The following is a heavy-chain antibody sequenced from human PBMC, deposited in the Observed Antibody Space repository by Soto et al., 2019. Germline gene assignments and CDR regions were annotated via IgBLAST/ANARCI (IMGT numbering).Heavy chain of an antibody. CDR2: ISAYNGNT. V-gene: IGHV1-18*01. CDR1: GYTFTSYG. CDR3: ARAIGDDFWSGYSVRYYGMDV. D-gene: IGHD3-3*01. J-gene: IGHJ6*02. Sequence: QVQLVQSGAEVKKPGASVKVSCKASGYTFTSYGISWVRQAPGQGLEWMGWISAYNGNTNYAQKLQGRVTMTTDTSTSTAYMELRSLRSDDTAVYYCARAIGDDFWSGYSVRYYGMDVWGQGTTVTVSS.